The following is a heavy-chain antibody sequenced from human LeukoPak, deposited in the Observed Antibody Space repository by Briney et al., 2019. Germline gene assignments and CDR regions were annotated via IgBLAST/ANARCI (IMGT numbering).Heavy chain of an antibody. CDR3: ARGNTVVTHWYFDL. J-gene: IGHJ2*01. Sequence: PSETLSLGCAVYGGSFSGYYWSWIRQPPGEGLEWIGEINHSGSNNYNPFLKSRVTISVDTPKNQFSLKLSSVPPADTAVYYCARGNTVVTHWYFDLWGRGTLVTVSS. CDR1: GGSFSGYY. V-gene: IGHV4-34*01. CDR2: INHSGSN. D-gene: IGHD4-23*01.